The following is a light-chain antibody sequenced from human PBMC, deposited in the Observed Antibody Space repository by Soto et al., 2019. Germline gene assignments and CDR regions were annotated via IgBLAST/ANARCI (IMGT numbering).Light chain of an antibody. CDR3: QQYDNLLRST. J-gene: IGKJ2*01. V-gene: IGKV1-33*01. Sequence: DIQMTQSPSSLSASVGDRVTITCQASQDISNYLNWYQQKPGKAPKLLIYDASNLETGVPSRFSGSGSGIDFTFTISSLQPEDIATYYCQQYDNLLRSTFGQGTKLEIK. CDR1: QDISNY. CDR2: DAS.